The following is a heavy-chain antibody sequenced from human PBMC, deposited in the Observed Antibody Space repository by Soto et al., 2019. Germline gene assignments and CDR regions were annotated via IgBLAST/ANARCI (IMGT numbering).Heavy chain of an antibody. J-gene: IGHJ6*02. D-gene: IGHD3-22*01. V-gene: IGHV3-23*01. Sequence: GGSLRLSCAVSGFTFSNYAMTWVRRAPGKGLEWVSAISGSGSGTYYADSVKGRFTISRDNSKNTLYLQMNSLRAEDTAVYYCAKDRAAMIVVGGNDYYGMDVWGQGTTVTVSS. CDR2: ISGSGSGT. CDR1: GFTFSNYA. CDR3: AKDRAAMIVVGGNDYYGMDV.